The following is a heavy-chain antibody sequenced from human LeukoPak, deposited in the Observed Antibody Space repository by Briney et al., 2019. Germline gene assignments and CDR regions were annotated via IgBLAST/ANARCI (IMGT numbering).Heavy chain of an antibody. CDR1: GYTFSIYG. Sequence: ASVTVSCKASGYTFSIYGFSWVRQVAGQGLEWMGWISVYNGNTNYAQKFQGRVTMTTDTSTSTAYMELRSLRSDDTAVYYCARWAQPYHYYYMDVWGKGTTVTISS. CDR3: ARWAQPYHYYYMDV. CDR2: ISVYNGNT. V-gene: IGHV1-18*01. J-gene: IGHJ6*03.